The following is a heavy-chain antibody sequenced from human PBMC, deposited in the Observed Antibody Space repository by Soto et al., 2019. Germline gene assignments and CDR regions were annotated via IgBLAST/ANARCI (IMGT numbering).Heavy chain of an antibody. CDR2: IWYDGSNK. V-gene: IGHV3-33*01. CDR3: AREFCSSTSCFPPNDYYYGMDV. Sequence: GGSLRLSCAASGFTFSSYGMHWVRQAPGKGLEWVAVIWYDGSNKYYADSVKGRFTISRDNSKNTLYLQMNSLRAEDTAVYYCAREFCSSTSCFPPNDYYYGMDVWGQGTTVTVSS. CDR1: GFTFSSYG. J-gene: IGHJ6*02. D-gene: IGHD2-2*01.